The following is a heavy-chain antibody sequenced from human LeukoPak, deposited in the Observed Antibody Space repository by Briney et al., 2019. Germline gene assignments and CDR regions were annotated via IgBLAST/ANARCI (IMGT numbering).Heavy chain of an antibody. D-gene: IGHD6-13*01. V-gene: IGHV4-59*01. CDR2: IYYTGTT. CDR1: GGSFSTYD. CDR3: ARAGANGIEAAGSLRY. J-gene: IGHJ4*02. Sequence: SSETLSLTCAAPGGSFSTYDWSWIRQPPGKGLEWIGFIYYTGTTNYNPSLKSRVTISVDTSKNQFSLKLSSVTAADTAVYYCARAGANGIEAAGSLRYWGQGTLVTVSS.